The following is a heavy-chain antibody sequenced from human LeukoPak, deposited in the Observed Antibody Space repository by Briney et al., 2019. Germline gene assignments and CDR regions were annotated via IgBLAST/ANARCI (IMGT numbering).Heavy chain of an antibody. CDR3: ARAMNRSGDYLGFDP. D-gene: IGHD3-3*01. CDR2: MYHSGST. V-gene: IGHV4-59*08. CDR1: GGSISSYY. Sequence: PSETLSLTCTVSGGSISSYYWSWIRQPPGKGLECIGTMYHSGSTFYNPSLKSRVTISVDTSKNQFSLKLTSMTAADTAVYYCARAMNRSGDYLGFDPWGLGIVVTVSS. J-gene: IGHJ5*02.